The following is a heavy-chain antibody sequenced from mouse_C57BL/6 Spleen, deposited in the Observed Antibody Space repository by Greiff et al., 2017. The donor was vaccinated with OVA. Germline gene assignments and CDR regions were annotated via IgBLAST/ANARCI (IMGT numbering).Heavy chain of an antibody. CDR3: TRSYDYPYYFDY. CDR1: GYTFTSYW. V-gene: IGHV1-5*01. D-gene: IGHD2-4*01. CDR2: IYPGNSDT. Sequence: EVQLQQSGTVLARPGASVKMSCKTSGYTFTSYWMHWVKQRPGQGLEWIGAIYPGNSDTSYNQKFKGKAKLTAVTSASTAYMELSSLTNEDSAVYYCTRSYDYPYYFDYWGQGTTLTVSS. J-gene: IGHJ2*01.